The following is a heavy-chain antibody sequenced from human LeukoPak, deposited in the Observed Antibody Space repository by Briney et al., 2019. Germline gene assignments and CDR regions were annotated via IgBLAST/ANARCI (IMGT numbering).Heavy chain of an antibody. CDR2: IKGDGSST. CDR1: GFTFSSSW. Sequence: GGSLRLSCAASGFTFSSSWMHWVRQAPGKGLVWVSRIKGDGSSTSYADSVKGRFTISRDNAKNTLYLQMNSLRAEDTAVYYCARPQITMVRGVITYPYYYGMDVWGQGTTVTVSS. D-gene: IGHD3-10*01. V-gene: IGHV3-74*01. CDR3: ARPQITMVRGVITYPYYYGMDV. J-gene: IGHJ6*02.